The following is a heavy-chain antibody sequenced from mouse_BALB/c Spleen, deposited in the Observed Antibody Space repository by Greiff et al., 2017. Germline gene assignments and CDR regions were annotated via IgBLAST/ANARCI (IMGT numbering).Heavy chain of an antibody. CDR2: IDPANGNT. Sequence: EVQRVESGAELVKPGASVKLSCTASGFNIKDTYMHWVKQRPEQGLEWIGRIDPANGNTKYDPKFQGKATITADTSSNTAYLQLSSLTSEDTAVYYCAPYGNYVAYWGQGTLVTVSA. V-gene: IGHV14-3*02. CDR3: APYGNYVAY. J-gene: IGHJ3*01. CDR1: GFNIKDTY. D-gene: IGHD2-10*02.